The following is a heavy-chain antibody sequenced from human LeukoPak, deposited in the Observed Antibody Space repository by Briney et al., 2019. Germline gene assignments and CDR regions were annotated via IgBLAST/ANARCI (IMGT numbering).Heavy chain of an antibody. Sequence: SETLSLTCAVYGGSFSGYYWSWIRQPPGKGLEWIGEINHSGSTNYNPSLKSRVTISVDTSKNQFSLKLSSVTAADTAVYYCARRLLGDSKKSDPWGQGTLVTVSS. CDR1: GGSFSGYY. V-gene: IGHV4-34*01. CDR2: INHSGST. CDR3: ARRLLGDSKKSDP. J-gene: IGHJ5*02. D-gene: IGHD3-22*01.